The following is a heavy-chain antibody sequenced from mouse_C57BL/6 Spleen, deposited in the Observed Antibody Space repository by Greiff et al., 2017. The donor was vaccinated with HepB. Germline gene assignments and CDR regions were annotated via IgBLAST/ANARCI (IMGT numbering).Heavy chain of an antibody. D-gene: IGHD2-14*01. CDR3: ARHEEVRYAMDY. CDR2: FYPGSGSI. Sequence: VQLQQSGAELVKPGASVKLSCKASGYTFTAYPIHWVKQRSGQGLEWIGWFYPGSGSIKYNEKFKDKATLTADKSSSTVYMELSRVTSEDSAVYFCARHEEVRYAMDYWGQGTSVTVSS. V-gene: IGHV1-62-2*01. J-gene: IGHJ4*01. CDR1: GYTFTAYP.